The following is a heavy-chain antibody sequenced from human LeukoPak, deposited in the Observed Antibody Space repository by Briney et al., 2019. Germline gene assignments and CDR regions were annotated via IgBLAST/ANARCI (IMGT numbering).Heavy chain of an antibody. CDR2: ISWNSGSI. CDR1: GFTFSSYG. CDR3: AKDIGPDIVVVGYMDV. D-gene: IGHD2-15*01. V-gene: IGHV3-9*03. Sequence: PGGSLRLSCAASGFTFSSYGMHWVRQAPGKGLEWVSGISWNSGSIGYADSVKGRFTISRDNAKNSLYLQMNSLRAEDMALYYCAKDIGPDIVVVGYMDVWGKGTTVTVSS. J-gene: IGHJ6*03.